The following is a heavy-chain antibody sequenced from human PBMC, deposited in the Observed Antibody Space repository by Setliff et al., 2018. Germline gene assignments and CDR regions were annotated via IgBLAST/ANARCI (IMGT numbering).Heavy chain of an antibody. Sequence: PSETLSLTCTVSGGSISSHYWSWIRQPPGKGLEWIGHIYTSGSTNYNPSLKSRVTISVDTSKNQFSLKLSSVTAADTAVYYCARAREENFWSGDYYYYGMDVWGQGTTVTVSS. CDR1: GGSISSHY. D-gene: IGHD3-3*01. J-gene: IGHJ6*02. CDR3: ARAREENFWSGDYYYYGMDV. CDR2: IYTSGST. V-gene: IGHV4-4*08.